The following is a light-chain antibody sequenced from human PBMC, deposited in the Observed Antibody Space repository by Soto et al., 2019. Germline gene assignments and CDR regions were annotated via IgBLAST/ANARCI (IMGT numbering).Light chain of an antibody. V-gene: IGKV1-39*01. CDR2: AAS. CDR1: QSISTY. Sequence: DIQMTQSPSSLSASVGDRVTITCRASQSISTYLNWYQQKPGKAPKLLIYAASSLQSGVPSRFSGSGSRTDFTLTISSLQPEDFATYYCQQTCSTPDFGGGTKVEIK. CDR3: QQTCSTPD. J-gene: IGKJ4*01.